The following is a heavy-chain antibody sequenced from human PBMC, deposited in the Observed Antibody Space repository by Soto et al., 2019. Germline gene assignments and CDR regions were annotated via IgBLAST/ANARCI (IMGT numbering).Heavy chain of an antibody. CDR3: ARDVVVVAAINAFDI. V-gene: IGHV4-30-4*01. CDR2: IYYSGST. CDR1: GGSISSGDYY. J-gene: IGHJ3*02. D-gene: IGHD2-15*01. Sequence: QVQLQESGPGLVKPSQTLSLTCTVSGGSISSGDYYWSWIRQPPGKGLEWIGYIYYSGSTYYNPSLKSRVTRSVDTSKNQFSLKLSAVTAADTAVYYCARDVVVVAAINAFDIWGQGTMVTVSS.